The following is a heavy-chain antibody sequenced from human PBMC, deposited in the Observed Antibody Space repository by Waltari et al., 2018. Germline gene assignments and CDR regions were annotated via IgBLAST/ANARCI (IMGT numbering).Heavy chain of an antibody. V-gene: IGHV4-59*01. D-gene: IGHD6-6*01. CDR1: GGSISSYY. J-gene: IGHJ4*02. Sequence: QVQLQQWGAGLLKPSETLSLTCAVYGGSISSYYWSWIRQPPGKGLEWIGDIYYTGSTNYNPSLKSRVTISVDTSKNQFSLKLSSVTAADTAVYYCARAPALYSSSYFDYWGQGTLVTVSS. CDR3: ARAPALYSSSYFDY. CDR2: IYYTGST.